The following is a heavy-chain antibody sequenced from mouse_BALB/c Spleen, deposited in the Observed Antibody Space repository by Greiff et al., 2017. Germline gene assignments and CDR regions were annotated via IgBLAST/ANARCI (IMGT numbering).Heavy chain of an antibody. D-gene: IGHD1-1*01. V-gene: IGHV7-3*02. Sequence: EVKLVESGGGLVQPGGSLRLSCATSGFTFTDYYMSWVRQPPGKALEWLGFIRNKANGYTTEYSASVKGRFTISRDNSQSILYLQMNTLRAEDSATYYCARASRNYGSFSYWYFDVWGAGTTVTVSS. CDR3: ARASRNYGSFSYWYFDV. J-gene: IGHJ1*01. CDR1: GFTFTDYY. CDR2: IRNKANGYTT.